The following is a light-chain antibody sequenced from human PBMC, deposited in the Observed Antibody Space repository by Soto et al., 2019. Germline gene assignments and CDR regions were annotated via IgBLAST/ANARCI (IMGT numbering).Light chain of an antibody. Sequence: AIQVTSSPSSLSASVGDTVTITRRASQGISSAFAWYQQKPGKVPRLLIYDVFNLQSGGPSRFSGSGSGTDFTLTISRLQPEDFAAHYCQQLETYPLTFGQGTRLEVK. J-gene: IGKJ5*01. CDR1: QGISSA. V-gene: IGKV1-13*02. CDR2: DVF. CDR3: QQLETYPLT.